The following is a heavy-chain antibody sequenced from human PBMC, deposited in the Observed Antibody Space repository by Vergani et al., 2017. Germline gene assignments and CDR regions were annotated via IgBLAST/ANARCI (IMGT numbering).Heavy chain of an antibody. CDR2: INNNGGST. CDR1: GFTFSSYA. D-gene: IGHD3-16*01. Sequence: EVKLLEAGGGLVQPGGSLRLSCAASGFTFSSYAMTWVRQAPGKGLGWVSGINNNGGSTYYADSVKGRFTVSRDNAKHTLYLKMTILRAEDTDTYDCTKVYGSTSYPCGGGVDDGWGHGTMVIVSS. V-gene: IGHV3-23*01. J-gene: IGHJ3*01. CDR3: TKVYGSTSYPCGGGVDDG.